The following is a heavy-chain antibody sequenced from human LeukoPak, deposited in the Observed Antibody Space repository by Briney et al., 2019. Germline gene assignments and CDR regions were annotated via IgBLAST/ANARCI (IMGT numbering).Heavy chain of an antibody. D-gene: IGHD6-19*01. CDR2: IHYSGST. Sequence: PETLSLTCTVSGGSIGSYYWNWIRQAPGKGLEWIGYIHYSGSTNHNPSLKSRVTISVDTSKNQYSLKLSSVTAADTAVYYCARDGVAGGFDYWGQGTLVTVSS. J-gene: IGHJ4*02. V-gene: IGHV4-59*01. CDR1: GGSIGSYY. CDR3: ARDGVAGGFDY.